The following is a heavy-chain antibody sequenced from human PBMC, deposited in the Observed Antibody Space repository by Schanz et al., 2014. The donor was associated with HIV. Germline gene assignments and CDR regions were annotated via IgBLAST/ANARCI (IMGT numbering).Heavy chain of an antibody. CDR3: AKSGNGRSLDF. D-gene: IGHD3-10*01. V-gene: IGHV3-NL1*01. CDR1: GFTFSTFC. CDR2: ISAGGRDT. J-gene: IGHJ4*02. Sequence: QVQLVESGGGVVQPGRSLRLSCAASGFTFSTFCMHWVRQAPGKGLEWVSSISAGGRDTYYADSVKGRFTISRDNSKNTLYLQMNSLRAEDTAVFYCAKSGNGRSLDFWGQGTLLTVSS.